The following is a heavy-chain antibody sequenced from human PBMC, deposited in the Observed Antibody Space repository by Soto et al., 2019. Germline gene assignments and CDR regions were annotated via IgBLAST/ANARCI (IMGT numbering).Heavy chain of an antibody. J-gene: IGHJ4*02. CDR3: ASIPPGRTAMSWVDY. D-gene: IGHD5-18*01. CDR1: GGTFSSYA. V-gene: IGHV1-69*05. Sequence: SVKVSCKASGGTFSSYAISWVRQAPGQGLEWMGGIIPIFGTANYAQKFQGRVTITTDESTSTAYMELSSLRSEDTAVYYCASIPPGRTAMSWVDYWGQGTLVTVSS. CDR2: IIPIFGTA.